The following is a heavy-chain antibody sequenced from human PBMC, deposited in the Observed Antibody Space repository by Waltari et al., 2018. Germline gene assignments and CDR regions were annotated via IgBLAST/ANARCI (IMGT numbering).Heavy chain of an antibody. D-gene: IGHD5-18*01. J-gene: IGHJ5*02. CDR3: ARGRIRGWFDP. CDR1: GGSLGGYY. V-gene: IGHV4-34*01. CDR2: INHSGST. Sequence: QVQLQQWGAGLLKPSETLSLTCAVYGGSLGGYYWSWIRQPPGKGLEWIGEINHSGSTNYNPSLKSRVTISVDTSKNQFSLKLSSVTAADTAVYYCARGRIRGWFDPWGQGTLVTVSS.